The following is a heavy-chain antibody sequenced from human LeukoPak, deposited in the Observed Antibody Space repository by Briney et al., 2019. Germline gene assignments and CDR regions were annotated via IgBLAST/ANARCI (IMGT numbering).Heavy chain of an antibody. CDR2: IYYSGST. CDR3: ARHDAVRAFDI. J-gene: IGHJ3*02. V-gene: IGHV4-39*01. D-gene: IGHD3-10*01. Sequence: PSGTLSLTCAVSGGSISSSNWWSWIRQPPGKGLEWIGSIYYSGSTYYNPSLKSRVTISVDTSKNQFSLKLSSVTAADTAVYYCARHDAVRAFDIWGQGTMVTVSS. CDR1: GGSISSSNW.